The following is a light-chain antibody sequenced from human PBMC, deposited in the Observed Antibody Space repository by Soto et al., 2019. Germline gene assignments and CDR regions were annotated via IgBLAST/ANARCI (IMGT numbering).Light chain of an antibody. CDR2: AAS. CDR1: QGIRNY. CDR3: QKYSSVPV. V-gene: IGKV1-27*01. J-gene: IGKJ3*01. Sequence: DIQMTQSPTSLSASVGDRVTITCRASQGIRNYVAWYQQIPGKAPKLLIYAASTLQSGVPSRFSGSGSGTDFTLTINGLQHEDVATSSCQKYSSVPVFGPGTKVEIK.